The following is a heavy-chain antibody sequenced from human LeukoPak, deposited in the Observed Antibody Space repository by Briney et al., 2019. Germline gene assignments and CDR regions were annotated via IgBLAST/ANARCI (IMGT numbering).Heavy chain of an antibody. V-gene: IGHV3-48*03. CDR3: ARAIGDFGRYGVDV. J-gene: IGHJ6*02. D-gene: IGHD4-17*01. CDR2: ISSSGSTI. Sequence: PGGSLRLSCAASGFTFSSYEMKWVRQAPGKGLQWVSYISSSGSTIYYADSVKGRLTISRDNAKNSLYLQMNSLRVEDTAVYYCARAIGDFGRYGVDVWGQGTTITVFS. CDR1: GFTFSSYE.